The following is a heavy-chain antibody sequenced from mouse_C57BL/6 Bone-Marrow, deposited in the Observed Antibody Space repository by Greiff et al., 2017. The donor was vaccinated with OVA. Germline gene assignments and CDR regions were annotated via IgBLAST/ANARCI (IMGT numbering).Heavy chain of an antibody. CDR2: IYPGDGDT. CDR1: GYAFSSYW. D-gene: IGHD2-10*02. V-gene: IGHV1-80*01. J-gene: IGHJ4*01. CDR3: ARGRYAYAMDY. Sequence: VQLQQSGAELVKPGASVKISCKASGYAFSSYWMNWVKQRPGKGLEWIGQIYPGDGDTNYNGKFKGKATLTADKSSSTAYMQLSSLTSEDSAVYFCARGRYAYAMDYWGQGTSVTVSS.